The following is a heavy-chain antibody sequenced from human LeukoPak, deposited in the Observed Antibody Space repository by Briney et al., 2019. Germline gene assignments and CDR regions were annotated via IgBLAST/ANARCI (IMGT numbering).Heavy chain of an antibody. Sequence: SVKVSCKASGGTFSIYAISWVREAPGQGLEWMGRIIPIFGTANYAQKFQGRVTITTDESTSTAYMELSSLRSEDTAVYYCARGPYYDFWSGNFDYWGQGTLVTVSS. V-gene: IGHV1-69*05. D-gene: IGHD3-3*01. CDR2: IIPIFGTA. CDR1: GGTFSIYA. CDR3: ARGPYYDFWSGNFDY. J-gene: IGHJ4*02.